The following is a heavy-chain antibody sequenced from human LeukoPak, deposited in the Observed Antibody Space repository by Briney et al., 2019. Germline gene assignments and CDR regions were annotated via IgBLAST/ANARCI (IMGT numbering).Heavy chain of an antibody. V-gene: IGHV3-21*01. J-gene: IGHJ6*03. Sequence: PGGSLRLSCAASGFTFSSYSMNWVRQAPGKGLEWVSSISSSSSYIYYADSVKGRFTISRDNAKNSLYLQMNSLRAEDTAVYYCARGGVVVPAAGGYDYYYYYMDVWGKGTTVTVSS. CDR1: GFTFSSYS. D-gene: IGHD2-2*01. CDR3: ARGGVVVPAAGGYDYYYYYMDV. CDR2: ISSSSSYI.